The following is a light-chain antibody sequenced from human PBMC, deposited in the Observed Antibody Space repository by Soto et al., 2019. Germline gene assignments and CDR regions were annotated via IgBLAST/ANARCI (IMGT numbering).Light chain of an antibody. CDR1: QSVSSY. J-gene: IGKJ5*01. CDR3: QQYKSWPIT. CDR2: DAS. V-gene: IGKV3-11*01. Sequence: EIELTQSPGTLSLSPGERATLSCRASQSVSSYLAWYQQKPGQAPRLLIYDASNRATGIPARFSGSGSGTDFTLTISGLQSEDSAIYFCQQYKSWPITFGQGTLLEI.